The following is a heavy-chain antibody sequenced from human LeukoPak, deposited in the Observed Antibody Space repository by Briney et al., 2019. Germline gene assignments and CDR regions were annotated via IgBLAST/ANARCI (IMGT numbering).Heavy chain of an antibody. CDR1: GFTLSSYA. J-gene: IGHJ5*02. CDR3: AKASYPHSGAWYNLLS. D-gene: IGHD6-13*01. CDR2: ISVSGNT. Sequence: GGSLRLSCAASGFTLSSYAMSWVRQGPGKGLEWVSAISVSGNTYHADSVKGRFTISRDSAKNSLYLQMNSLRAEDSAVYYCAKASYPHSGAWYNLLSWGRGTLVTVSS. V-gene: IGHV3-23*01.